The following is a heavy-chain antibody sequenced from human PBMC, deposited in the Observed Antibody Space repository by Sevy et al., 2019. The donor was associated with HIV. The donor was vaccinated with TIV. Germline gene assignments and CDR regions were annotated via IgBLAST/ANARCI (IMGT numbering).Heavy chain of an antibody. CDR1: GFTFSSYG. V-gene: IGHV3-30*18. J-gene: IGHJ6*02. D-gene: IGHD3-10*01. CDR3: AKPLRANSGSYYNPLYYYGMDV. CDR2: ISYDGSNK. Sequence: GGSLRLSCAASGFTFSSYGMHWVRQAPGKGLEWVAVISYDGSNKYYADSVKGRFTISRDNSKNTLYLQMNSLRAGDTAVYYCAKPLRANSGSYYNPLYYYGMDVWGQGTTVTVSS.